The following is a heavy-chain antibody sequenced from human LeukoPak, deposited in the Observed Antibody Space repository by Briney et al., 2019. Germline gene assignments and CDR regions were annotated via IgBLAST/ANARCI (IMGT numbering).Heavy chain of an antibody. CDR1: GFTFSSYS. D-gene: IGHD1-26*01. J-gene: IGHJ4*02. CDR2: ISSSSSYI. Sequence: GGSLRLSCAASGFTFSSYSMNWVRQAPGKGLEWVSSISSSSSYIFYTDSVKGRFTISRDNAKNSLYLQMNSLTDEDTAVYYCAKKWGVGTTTLDYFDYWGQGTLVTVSS. CDR3: AKKWGVGTTTLDYFDY. V-gene: IGHV3-21*04.